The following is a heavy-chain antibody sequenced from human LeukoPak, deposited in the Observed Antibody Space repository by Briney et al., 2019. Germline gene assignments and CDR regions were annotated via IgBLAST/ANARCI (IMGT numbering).Heavy chain of an antibody. CDR1: GFTFSSYA. CDR2: ISGSGGST. J-gene: IGHJ4*02. CDR3: ASGRGYSSAAFDY. V-gene: IGHV3-23*01. Sequence: PGGSLRLSCAASGFTFSSYAMSWVRQAPGKGLEWVSAISGSGGSTDYADSVKGRFTISRDNSKNTLYLQMNSLRAEDTAVYYCASGRGYSSAAFDYWGQGTLATVSS. D-gene: IGHD6-19*01.